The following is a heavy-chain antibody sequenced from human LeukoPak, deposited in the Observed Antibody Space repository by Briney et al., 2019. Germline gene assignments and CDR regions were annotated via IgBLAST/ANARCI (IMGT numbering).Heavy chain of an antibody. D-gene: IGHD3-10*01. J-gene: IGHJ5*02. Sequence: SETLSLTCAVYGGSFSGYYWSWIRQPPGKGLEWIGEINHSGSTNYNPSLKSRVTMSVDTSKNQFSLKLSSVTAADTAVYYCARDLLVRGVNRNNWFDPWGQGTLVTVSS. CDR1: GGSFSGYY. CDR3: ARDLLVRGVNRNNWFDP. V-gene: IGHV4-34*01. CDR2: INHSGST.